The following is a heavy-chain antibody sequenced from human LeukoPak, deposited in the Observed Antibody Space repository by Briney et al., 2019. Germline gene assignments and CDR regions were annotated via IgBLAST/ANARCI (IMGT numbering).Heavy chain of an antibody. CDR2: IIPIFGTA. V-gene: IGHV1-69*06. D-gene: IGHD3-22*01. CDR1: GGTFSSYA. CDR3: ARDGARDYYDSSGYYRY. Sequence: ASVKVSCKASGGTFSSYAISWVRQAPGQGLEWMGGIIPIFGTANYAQKFQGRVTISADKSTSTAYMELSSLRSEDTAVYYCARDGARDYYDSSGYYRYWGQGTLVTVSS. J-gene: IGHJ4*02.